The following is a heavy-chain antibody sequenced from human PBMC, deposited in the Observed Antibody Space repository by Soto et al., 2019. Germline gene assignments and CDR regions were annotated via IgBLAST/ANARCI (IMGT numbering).Heavy chain of an antibody. V-gene: IGHV3-74*01. Sequence: EVQLVESGGGLVQPGGSLRLSCAASGFTFSSYWMHWVRQAPGKGLVWVSRINSDGSSTSYADSVKGRFTISRDNVKNTLYLQMNSLRAEDTAVYYCARPLEAYYVFGSGYTTNGFDPWGQGTLVTVSS. CDR1: GFTFSSYW. CDR3: ARPLEAYYVFGSGYTTNGFDP. J-gene: IGHJ5*02. D-gene: IGHD3-3*01. CDR2: INSDGSST.